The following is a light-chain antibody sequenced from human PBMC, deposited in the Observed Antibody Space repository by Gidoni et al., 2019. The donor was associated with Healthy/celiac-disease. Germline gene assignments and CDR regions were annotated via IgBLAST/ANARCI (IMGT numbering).Light chain of an antibody. CDR3: QQSYSTPFP. CDR1: QSISSY. CDR2: AAS. V-gene: IGKV1-39*01. J-gene: IGKJ3*01. Sequence: DNQMTQSPSSLSASVGDRVTITCRASQSISSYLNWYQQKPGKAPKLLIYAASSLQSGVPSRFSGSGSGTDFTLTISSLQPEDFATYYCQQSYSTPFPFGPGTKVDIK.